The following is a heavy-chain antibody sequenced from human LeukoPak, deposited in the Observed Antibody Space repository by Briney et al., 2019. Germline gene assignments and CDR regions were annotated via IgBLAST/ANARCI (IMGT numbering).Heavy chain of an antibody. CDR2: INHSGST. D-gene: IGHD3-3*01. CDR1: GGSFSGYY. V-gene: IGHV4-34*01. J-gene: IGHJ3*02. Sequence: SETLSLTCAVYGGSFSGYYWSWIRQPPGKGLEWIGEINHSGSTNYNPSLKSRVTISVDTSKNQFFLKLSSVTAADTAVYYCARGRPQIYDFWSGYYCDAFDIWGQGTMVTVSS. CDR3: ARGRPQIYDFWSGYYCDAFDI.